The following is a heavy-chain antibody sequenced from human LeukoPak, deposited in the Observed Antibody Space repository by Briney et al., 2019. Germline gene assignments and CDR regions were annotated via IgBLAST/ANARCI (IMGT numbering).Heavy chain of an antibody. CDR3: ARGIWFGELGTLPGY. CDR2: ISSSSSTI. V-gene: IGHV3-48*01. J-gene: IGHJ4*02. CDR1: GFTFSSYS. D-gene: IGHD3-10*01. Sequence: PGGSLRLSCAASGFTFSSYSMNWVRQAPGKGLEWVSYISSSSSTIYYADSVKGRFTISRDNAKNSLYLQMNSLRAEDTAVYYCARGIWFGELGTLPGYWGQGTLVTVSS.